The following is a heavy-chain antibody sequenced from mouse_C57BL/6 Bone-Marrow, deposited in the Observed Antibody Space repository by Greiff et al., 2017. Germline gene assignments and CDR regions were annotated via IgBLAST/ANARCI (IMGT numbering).Heavy chain of an antibody. Sequence: EVKLQESGPGLVKPSQTVFLTCTVSGISITTGNYRWSWIRQFPGNKLEWIGYIYYSGTITYNPSLTSPTTITRDTPKNQFILEMNSLTAEDTATYYCAREGDGYYFDAWGQGTALTVSS. D-gene: IGHD2-3*01. J-gene: IGHJ2*01. CDR2: IYYSGTI. V-gene: IGHV3-5*01. CDR3: AREGDGYYFDA. CDR1: GISITTGNYR.